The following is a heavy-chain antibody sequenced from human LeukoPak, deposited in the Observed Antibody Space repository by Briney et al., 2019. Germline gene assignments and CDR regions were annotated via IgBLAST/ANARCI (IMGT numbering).Heavy chain of an antibody. Sequence: GGSLRLSCAASGFTFSTYTMNWVRQAPGKGLEWVSSISTSSTYIYYADSVKGRFTISRDNAKNSVYLQMYTLRAEDTAVYYCARETTEAFDYWGQGTLVTVSS. V-gene: IGHV3-21*01. J-gene: IGHJ4*02. CDR1: GFTFSTYT. D-gene: IGHD1-14*01. CDR2: ISTSSTYI. CDR3: ARETTEAFDY.